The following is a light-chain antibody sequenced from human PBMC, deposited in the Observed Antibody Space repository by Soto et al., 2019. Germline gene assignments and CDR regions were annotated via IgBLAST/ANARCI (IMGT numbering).Light chain of an antibody. CDR2: WAS. CDR1: QSVLYSSNNKNY. CDR3: QQYYSTPPLT. Sequence: DIVMTQSPDSLAVSLGERATINCKSSQSVLYSSNNKNYLAWYQQKPGQPPKLLIYWASTRESGVPDRFSGSGSGTDFTLPISSLQAEDVAVYYCQQYYSTPPLTFGGGTKVEI. J-gene: IGKJ4*01. V-gene: IGKV4-1*01.